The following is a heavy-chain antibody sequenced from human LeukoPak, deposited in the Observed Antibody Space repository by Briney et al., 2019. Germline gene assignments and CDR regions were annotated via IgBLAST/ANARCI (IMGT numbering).Heavy chain of an antibody. D-gene: IGHD5-12*01. CDR1: GFTFSSYG. V-gene: IGHV3-30*18. CDR3: AKDLGLYSGYDQVGSDYYYGMDV. Sequence: GGSLRLSCAASGFTFSSYGVHWVRQAPGKGLDWVAVISYDGSNKYYADSVKGRFTISRDNSKNTLYLQMNSLRAEDTAVYYCAKDLGLYSGYDQVGSDYYYGMDVWGQGTTVTVSS. J-gene: IGHJ6*02. CDR2: ISYDGSNK.